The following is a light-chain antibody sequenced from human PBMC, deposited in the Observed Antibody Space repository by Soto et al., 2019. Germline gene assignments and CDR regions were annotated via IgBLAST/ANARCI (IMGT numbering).Light chain of an antibody. CDR3: RPYTNNTPLV. CDR1: SSDVGGYNY. J-gene: IGLJ2*01. V-gene: IGLV2-14*01. Sequence: QSALTQPASVSGSPGQSITISCTGTSSDVGGYNYVSWYQQHPGKAPKLMIYDVSNRPSGVSNRFSGSKSGNTASLTISGPQAEDGGNYYGRPYTNNTPLVFGGGTKPTAL. CDR2: DVS.